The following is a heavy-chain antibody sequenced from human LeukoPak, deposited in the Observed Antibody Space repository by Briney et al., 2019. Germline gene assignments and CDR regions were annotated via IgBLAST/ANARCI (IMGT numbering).Heavy chain of an antibody. Sequence: SETLSLTCTVTGGSISTYYWSWIRQPAAKGLEWIGRIYTGGSTNYNPSLKSRVTMSVDTSKNQFSLRLSSVTAADTALYYCASGYYDSSGYYNYWGQGTLVTVSS. D-gene: IGHD3-22*01. J-gene: IGHJ4*02. CDR2: IYTGGST. CDR3: ASGYYDSSGYYNY. V-gene: IGHV4-4*07. CDR1: GGSISTYY.